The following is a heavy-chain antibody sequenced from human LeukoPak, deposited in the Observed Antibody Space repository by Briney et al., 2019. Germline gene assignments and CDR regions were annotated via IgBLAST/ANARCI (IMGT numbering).Heavy chain of an antibody. Sequence: GGSLRLSCAASGFTFSNAWMSWVRQAPGKGLEWVSAISGSGGSTYYADSVKGRFTISRDNSKNTLYLQMNSLRAEDTAVYYCAKAGSSYGCFDYWGQGTLVTVSS. CDR1: GFTFSNAW. CDR2: ISGSGGST. J-gene: IGHJ4*02. CDR3: AKAGSSYGCFDY. V-gene: IGHV3-23*01. D-gene: IGHD5-18*01.